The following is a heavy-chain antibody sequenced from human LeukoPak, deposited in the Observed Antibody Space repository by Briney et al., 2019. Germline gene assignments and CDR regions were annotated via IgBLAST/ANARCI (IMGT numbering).Heavy chain of an antibody. D-gene: IGHD3-10*01. CDR1: GFTFSSYS. Sequence: GGSLRLSCAASGFTFSSYSMNWVRQAPGKGLEWVAFIRYDGSNKKYADSVKGRITISRDNSKNTLYLQMNSLRAEDTALYYCAKDSNYGSGSDDAFDIWGQGTMVIVSS. J-gene: IGHJ3*02. V-gene: IGHV3-30*02. CDR2: IRYDGSNK. CDR3: AKDSNYGSGSDDAFDI.